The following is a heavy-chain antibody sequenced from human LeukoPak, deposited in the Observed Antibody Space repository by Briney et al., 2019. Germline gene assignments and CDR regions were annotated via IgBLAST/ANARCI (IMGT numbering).Heavy chain of an antibody. Sequence: GSVKVSCKASGYTFTSYGINWVRQATGQGLEWMGWMNPNSGNTGYAQKFQGRVTVTRNTSISTAYMELSSLRSEDTAVYYCATIGVYNWNLWAYYGMDVWGQGTTVTVSS. CDR2: MNPNSGNT. J-gene: IGHJ6*02. CDR3: ATIGVYNWNLWAYYGMDV. CDR1: GYTFTSYG. D-gene: IGHD1-7*01. V-gene: IGHV1-8*02.